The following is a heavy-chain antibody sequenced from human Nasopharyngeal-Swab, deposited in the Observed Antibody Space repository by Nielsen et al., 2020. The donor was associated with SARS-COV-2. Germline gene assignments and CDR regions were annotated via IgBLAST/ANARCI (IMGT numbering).Heavy chain of an antibody. Sequence: GESLKISCAASGFTFSSYAMTWVRQAPGKGLEWVSSISVNGASTYYACSVKGRFTISRDNSRNTLYLQLNSLRAEDTAIYYCAKRVAGKYYYMDVWGKGTTVTVSS. CDR1: GFTFSSYA. CDR2: ISVNGAST. J-gene: IGHJ6*03. CDR3: AKRVAGKYYYMDV. V-gene: IGHV3-23*01. D-gene: IGHD3-10*01.